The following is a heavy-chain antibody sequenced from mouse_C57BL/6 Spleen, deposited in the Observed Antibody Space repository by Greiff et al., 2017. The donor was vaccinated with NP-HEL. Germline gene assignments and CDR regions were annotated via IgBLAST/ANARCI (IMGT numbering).Heavy chain of an antibody. V-gene: IGHV1-82*01. Sequence: VKLQQSGPELVKPGASVKISCKASGYAFSSSWMNWVKQRPGKGLEWIGRIYPGDGDTNYNGKFKGKATLTADKSSSTAYMQLSSLTSEDSAVYFCARSAYYGSNYWGQGTTLTVSS. CDR3: ARSAYYGSNY. J-gene: IGHJ2*01. CDR1: GYAFSSSW. CDR2: IYPGDGDT. D-gene: IGHD1-1*01.